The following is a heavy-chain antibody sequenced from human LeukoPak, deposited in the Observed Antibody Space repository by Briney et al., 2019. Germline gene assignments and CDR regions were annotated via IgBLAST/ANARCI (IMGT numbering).Heavy chain of an antibody. Sequence: GASVKVSCKASGYTFTSYAMHWVRQAPGQRLEWMGWINAGNGNTKYSQKFQGRVTITRDTSASTAYMELSSLRSEDTAVYYCARIDEGSGSYEYYYYGMDVWGQGTTVTVSS. V-gene: IGHV1-3*01. J-gene: IGHJ6*02. D-gene: IGHD3-10*01. CDR1: GYTFTSYA. CDR3: ARIDEGSGSYEYYYYGMDV. CDR2: INAGNGNT.